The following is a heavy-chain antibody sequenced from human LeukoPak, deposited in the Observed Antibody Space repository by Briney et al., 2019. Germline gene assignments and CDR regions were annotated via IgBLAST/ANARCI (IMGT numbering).Heavy chain of an antibody. CDR2: IIPIFGTA. CDR1: GGTFSSYA. Sequence: SVKVSCKASGGTFSSYAISWVRQAPGQGLEWMGGIIPIFGTANYAQKFQGRVTITADESTSTAYMELSSLRSEDTAVYYCARDVGGTVTMYWFDPWGQGTLVTVSS. D-gene: IGHD4-11*01. V-gene: IGHV1-69*13. CDR3: ARDVGGTVTMYWFDP. J-gene: IGHJ5*02.